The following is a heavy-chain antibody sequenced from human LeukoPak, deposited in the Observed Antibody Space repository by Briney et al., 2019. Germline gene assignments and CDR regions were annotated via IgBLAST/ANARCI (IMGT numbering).Heavy chain of an antibody. CDR2: IIPIFGTA. D-gene: IGHD2-2*01. CDR3: ARAHGYQLLWNWFDP. Sequence: GASVKVSCKVSGYTLTELSMYWVRQAPGKGLEWMGGIIPIFGTANYAQKFQGRVTITTDESTSTAYMELSSLRSEDTAVYYCARAHGYQLLWNWFDPWGQGTLVTVSS. J-gene: IGHJ5*02. CDR1: GYTLTELS. V-gene: IGHV1-69*05.